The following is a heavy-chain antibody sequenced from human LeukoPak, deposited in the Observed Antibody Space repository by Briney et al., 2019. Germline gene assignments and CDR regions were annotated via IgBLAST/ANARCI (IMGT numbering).Heavy chain of an antibody. V-gene: IGHV4-34*01. CDR3: ARRHQLLWYFQH. CDR1: GGSFSGYY. Sequence: PSETLSLTCAVYGGSFSGYYWSWTRQPPGKGLEWIGEINHSGSTNYNPSLKSRVTISVDTSKNQFSLKLSSVTAADTAVYYCARRHQLLWYFQHWGQGTLVTVSS. CDR2: INHSGST. J-gene: IGHJ1*01. D-gene: IGHD2-2*01.